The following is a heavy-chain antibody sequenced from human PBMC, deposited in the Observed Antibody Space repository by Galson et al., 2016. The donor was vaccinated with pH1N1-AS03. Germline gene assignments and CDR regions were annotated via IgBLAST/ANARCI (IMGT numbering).Heavy chain of an antibody. V-gene: IGHV1-69*06. J-gene: IGHJ6*03. CDR1: GPFSSYG. Sequence: GPFSSYGINWVRQAPGRGLEWMGRILPIFGSTNYAQRFQGRVTVTADNSTGTAYLDLSSLRPEDTAVYYCARDRDTTMITLDYYYYYMDVWGKGTTVTVSS. CDR3: ARDRDTTMITLDYYYYYMDV. D-gene: IGHD5-18*01. CDR2: ILPIFGST.